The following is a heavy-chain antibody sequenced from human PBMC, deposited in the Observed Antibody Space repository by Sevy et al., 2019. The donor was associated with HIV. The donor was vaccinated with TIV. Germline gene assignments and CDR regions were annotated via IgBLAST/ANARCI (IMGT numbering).Heavy chain of an antibody. V-gene: IGHV4-30-2*01. CDR1: GGSISSGLYS. CDR3: ARDSGDYPYYFDH. D-gene: IGHD4-17*01. CDR2: IYHTGPT. Sequence: SETLSLTCAVSGGSISSGLYSWNWIRQPPGKGLEWIGYIYHTGPTYYNPSLKSRVTISVDTSKNQFSLRLNSVTAADTYAYYCARDSGDYPYYFDHWGQGTLVTVSS. J-gene: IGHJ4*02.